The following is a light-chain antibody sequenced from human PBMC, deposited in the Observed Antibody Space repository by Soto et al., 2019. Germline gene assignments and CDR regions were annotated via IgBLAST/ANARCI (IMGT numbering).Light chain of an antibody. Sequence: QSALTQPASVSGSPGQSITISCTGIPSDVGGYNYVSWYQQHPGKDPKLVIFDVTNRPSGISNRFSGSMSGNTASLTISGLQAEDEADYYCASYTDSATLSILFGGGTKLTVL. CDR3: ASYTDSATLSIL. J-gene: IGLJ3*02. V-gene: IGLV2-14*01. CDR1: PSDVGGYNY. CDR2: DVT.